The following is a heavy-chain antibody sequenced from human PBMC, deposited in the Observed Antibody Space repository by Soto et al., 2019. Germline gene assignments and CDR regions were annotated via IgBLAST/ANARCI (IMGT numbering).Heavy chain of an antibody. CDR3: GSCETAADAT. Sequence: QLQLQESGPGLVRPSETLSLTCTVSGGSFSDGRFYWGWIRQSPGKRLEWIGSLYRDGSADYNPSLQSGVTISVDTSKNQCSLKLTSVTAADTALYYCGSCETAADATWGRGTLVTVS. J-gene: IGHJ5*02. CDR2: LYRDGSA. V-gene: IGHV4-39*01. D-gene: IGHD6-25*01. CDR1: GGSFSDGRFY.